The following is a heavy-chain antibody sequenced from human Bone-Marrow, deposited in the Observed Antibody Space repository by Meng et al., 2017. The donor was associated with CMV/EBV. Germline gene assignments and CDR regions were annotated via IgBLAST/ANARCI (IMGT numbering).Heavy chain of an antibody. D-gene: IGHD3-3*01. CDR1: GYTFTSYY. J-gene: IGHJ4*02. CDR3: ARVSGLTNLFDY. V-gene: IGHV1-46*01. Sequence: ASVKVSCKASGYTFTSYYMHWVRQAPGQGLEWMGIINPSDGSTNYAQKFQGRVTMTRDTSTSTVYMELSSLRSEDTAVYYCARVSGLTNLFDYWGQGNRVTGSS. CDR2: INPSDGST.